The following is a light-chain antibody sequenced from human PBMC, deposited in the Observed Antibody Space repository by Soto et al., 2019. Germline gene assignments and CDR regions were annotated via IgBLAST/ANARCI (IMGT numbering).Light chain of an antibody. CDR2: KAS. J-gene: IGKJ1*01. CDR3: QQYNTYWT. CDR1: QTISSSR. V-gene: IGKV1-5*03. Sequence: DIQMTQSPATLSASVGDRVTIACRASQTISSSRLAWYQQKPGKAPKVLIYKASTLESGVPSRFSGSGSGTEFTLTISSLQPDDAATYYCQQYNTYWTFGQGTKVDIK.